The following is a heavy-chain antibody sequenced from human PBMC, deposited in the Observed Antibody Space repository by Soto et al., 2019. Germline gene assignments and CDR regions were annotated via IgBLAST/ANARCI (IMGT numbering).Heavy chain of an antibody. CDR1: GLTIISYG. Sequence: GGSLRLSCAASGLTIISYGMSWVRQAPGKGLEWVSMISGSGGSTYYADSVKGRLTISRDDSKNTLYLKMNSLRAEDTAVYYCARVSASGWHVNDREYFDSWGQGTLVTVSS. D-gene: IGHD6-19*01. CDR3: ARVSASGWHVNDREYFDS. V-gene: IGHV3-23*01. J-gene: IGHJ4*02. CDR2: ISGSGGST.